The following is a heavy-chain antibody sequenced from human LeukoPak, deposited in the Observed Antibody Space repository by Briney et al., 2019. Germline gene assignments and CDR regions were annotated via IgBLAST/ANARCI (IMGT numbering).Heavy chain of an antibody. CDR1: GFTFSSYS. D-gene: IGHD1-26*01. CDR2: ISSSSSTI. V-gene: IGHV3-48*01. J-gene: IGHJ4*02. CDR3: ARDNGEWELPFDY. Sequence: GGSLRLSCAASGFTFSSYSMNWVRQAPGKGLEWVSYISSSSSTIYYADSVKGRFTISRDNAKNSLYLQMNSLRAEDTAVYYCARDNGEWELPFDYWGQGTLVTVSS.